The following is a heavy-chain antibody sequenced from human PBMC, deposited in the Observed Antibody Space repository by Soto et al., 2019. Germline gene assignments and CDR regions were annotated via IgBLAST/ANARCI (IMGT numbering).Heavy chain of an antibody. CDR2: IYYSGST. CDR1: GGSISSYY. V-gene: IGHV4-59*08. J-gene: IGHJ5*01. D-gene: IGHD3-10*01. Sequence: SETLSLTCTVSGGSISSYYWSWILQPPWKGLEWIGYIYYSGSTKYNPSLKSRVTISVDTSKNRFSLKLSSVTAADTAVYYCTRRSRWYEEGTASYHTLWSDSSGPGTLVTVPS. CDR3: TRRSRWYEEGTASYHTLWSDS.